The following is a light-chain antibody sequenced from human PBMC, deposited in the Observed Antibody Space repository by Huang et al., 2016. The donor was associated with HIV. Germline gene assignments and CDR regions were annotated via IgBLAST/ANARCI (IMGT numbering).Light chain of an antibody. J-gene: IGKJ4*01. CDR2: DTS. V-gene: IGKV3-11*01. CDR1: QSVGNY. CDR3: QQRSSGVT. Sequence: IVLTQSPATLSWYPGERVTLSCRASQSVGNYIAWYQQHPGQSPKLLIYDTSNRATGTRVRFSGSGSGTDFTLTISSLESEDFAVYYCQQRSSGVTFGGGTKVQVK.